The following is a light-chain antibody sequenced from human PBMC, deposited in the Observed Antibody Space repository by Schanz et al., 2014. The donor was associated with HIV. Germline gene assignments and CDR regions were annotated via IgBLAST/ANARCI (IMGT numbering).Light chain of an antibody. CDR1: QDVSIS. J-gene: IGKJ2*01. CDR2: ASS. Sequence: DIQMPPSPSSLSASVGDRVTITCRASQDVSISLSWYQQKPGKAPQLLIYASSLLHTGVPSRFSGSGSGTHFTLTITGLQFEDFATYYCQQSYSATPYTFGLGTKVEI. V-gene: IGKV1-39*01. CDR3: QQSYSATPYT.